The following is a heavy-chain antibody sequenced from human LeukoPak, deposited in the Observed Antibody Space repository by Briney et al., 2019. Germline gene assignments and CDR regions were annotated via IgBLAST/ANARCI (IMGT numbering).Heavy chain of an antibody. V-gene: IGHV1-8*01. Sequence: ASVKVSCKASGYTFTSYDINWVRQATGQGLEWMGWMNPNSGNTGYAQKFQGRVTMTRNTSISTAYMELSSLRSEDTAVYYCARGNSDYIWGSITGLCWFDPWDQGTLVTVSS. CDR2: MNPNSGNT. J-gene: IGHJ5*02. CDR3: ARGNSDYIWGSITGLCWFDP. CDR1: GYTFTSYD. D-gene: IGHD3-16*01.